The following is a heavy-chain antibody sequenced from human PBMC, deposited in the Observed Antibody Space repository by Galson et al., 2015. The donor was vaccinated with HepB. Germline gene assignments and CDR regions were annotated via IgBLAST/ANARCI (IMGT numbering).Heavy chain of an antibody. CDR3: AREDGYCTSTSCWNWFDP. J-gene: IGHJ5*02. CDR2: IYNNGNT. V-gene: IGHV4-31*03. D-gene: IGHD2-2*03. Sequence: TLSLTCTVSGGSISSGGYYWSWIRQHPGKGLEWIGNIYNNGNTYYNPSRKSRVTISVDTSKNQFSLKLSSVTAADTAVYYCAREDGYCTSTSCWNWFDPWGQGTLVTVSS. CDR1: GGSISSGGYY.